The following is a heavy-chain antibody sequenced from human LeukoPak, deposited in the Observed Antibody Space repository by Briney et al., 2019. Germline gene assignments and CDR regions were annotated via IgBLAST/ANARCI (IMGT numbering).Heavy chain of an antibody. CDR2: ISSSSSYT. Sequence: PGGSLRLSCAASGFTFSDYYMGWIRQAPGKGLEWVSYISSSSSYTNYADSVKGRFTISRDNAKNSLYLQMNSLRAEDTAVYYCVVSYDSSGYYPDYWGQGTLVTVSS. V-gene: IGHV3-11*06. CDR1: GFTFSDYY. D-gene: IGHD3-22*01. J-gene: IGHJ4*02. CDR3: VVSYDSSGYYPDY.